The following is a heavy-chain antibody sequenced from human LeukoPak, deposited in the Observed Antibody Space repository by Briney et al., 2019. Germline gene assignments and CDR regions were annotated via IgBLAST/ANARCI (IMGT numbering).Heavy chain of an antibody. D-gene: IGHD2-2*01. CDR3: ARDIVVVPAAYDAFDI. J-gene: IGHJ3*02. CDR2: INPNSGGT. CDR1: GYTFTGYY. V-gene: IGHV1-2*02. Sequence: GASVKVSCKASGYTFTGYYMHWVRQAPGQGLEWMGWINPNSGGTNYAQKFQGRVTMTRDTSISTAYMELSRLRSDDTAVYYCARDIVVVPAAYDAFDIWGQGTMVTVSS.